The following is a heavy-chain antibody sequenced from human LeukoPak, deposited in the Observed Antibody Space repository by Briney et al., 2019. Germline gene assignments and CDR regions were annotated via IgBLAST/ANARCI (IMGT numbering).Heavy chain of an antibody. Sequence: PVKVSCKASGGTFSSYAISWVRQAPGQGLEWMGRIIPIFGTANYAQKLQGRVTITTDESTSTAYMELSSLRSEDTAVYHCARAQIIYYDFWSGYYYNNWFDPWGQGTLVTVSS. D-gene: IGHD3-3*01. CDR1: GGTFSSYA. CDR2: IIPIFGTA. V-gene: IGHV1-69*05. CDR3: ARAQIIYYDFWSGYYYNNWFDP. J-gene: IGHJ5*02.